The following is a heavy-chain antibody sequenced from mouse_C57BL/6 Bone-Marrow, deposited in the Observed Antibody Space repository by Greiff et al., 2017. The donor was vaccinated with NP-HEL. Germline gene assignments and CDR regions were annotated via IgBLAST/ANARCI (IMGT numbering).Heavy chain of an antibody. J-gene: IGHJ1*03. V-gene: IGHV1-82*01. CDR3: ARNEMINYWYFDV. CDR2: IYPGDGDT. Sequence: QVQLQQSGPELVKPGASVKISCKASGYAFSSSWMNWVKQRPGKGLEWIGRIYPGDGDTNYNGKFKGKATLTADKSSSTAYMQLSSLTSEDSAVYFCARNEMINYWYFDVWGTGTTVTVSS. D-gene: IGHD2-4*01. CDR1: GYAFSSSW.